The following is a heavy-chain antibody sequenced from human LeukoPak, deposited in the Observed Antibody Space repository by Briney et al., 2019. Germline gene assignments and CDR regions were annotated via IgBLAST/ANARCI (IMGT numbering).Heavy chain of an antibody. Sequence: PSQTLSLTCTVSGGAITSGGNYWSWIRQHPGKGLEWIGYMSDSGNTYYNPSLKSRVTISADTSKNQFSLKLRSLTAADTAIYFCARGATTTGDFDYWGRGTLVTVSS. CDR2: MSDSGNT. CDR1: GGAITSGGNY. CDR3: ARGATTTGDFDY. D-gene: IGHD1-1*01. J-gene: IGHJ4*02. V-gene: IGHV4-31*03.